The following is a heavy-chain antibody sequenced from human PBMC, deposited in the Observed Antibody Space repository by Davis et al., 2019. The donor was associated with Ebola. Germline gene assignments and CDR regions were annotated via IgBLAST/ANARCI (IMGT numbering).Heavy chain of an antibody. J-gene: IGHJ4*02. CDR2: INYGVGTT. Sequence: PGGSLRLSCEASGFTFNMKAMSWVRQAPGKGLEWVSTINYGVGTTYYADSVKGRFTIARDDSRHPLSLQMNSLRADDTAVYFCAKMEGRGYFDYWGQGTLVTVSS. V-gene: IGHV3-23*01. CDR1: GFTFNMKA. D-gene: IGHD3-3*01. CDR3: AKMEGRGYFDY.